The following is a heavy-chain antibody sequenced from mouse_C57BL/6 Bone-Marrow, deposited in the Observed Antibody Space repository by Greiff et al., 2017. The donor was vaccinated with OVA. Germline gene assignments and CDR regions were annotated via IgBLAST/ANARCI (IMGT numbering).Heavy chain of an antibody. CDR1: GFTFSSYG. Sequence: EVHLVESGGDLVKPGGSLKLSCAASGFTFSSYGMSWVRQTPDKRLEWVATISSGGSYTYYPDSVKGRFTISRDNAKNTLYLQMSSLKCEDTAMYYCARRPSYYGYDGWFAYWGQGTLVTVSA. V-gene: IGHV5-6*01. J-gene: IGHJ3*01. D-gene: IGHD2-2*01. CDR2: ISSGGSYT. CDR3: ARRPSYYGYDGWFAY.